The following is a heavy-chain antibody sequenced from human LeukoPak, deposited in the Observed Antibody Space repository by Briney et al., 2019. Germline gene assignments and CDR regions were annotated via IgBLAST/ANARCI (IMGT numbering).Heavy chain of an antibody. CDR3: AKEFLSPQWNSSGWSPAGDY. J-gene: IGHJ4*02. Sequence: PGGSLRLSCAASGFTFSSYAMSWVRQAPGKGLEWVSAISGSGGSTYYADSVKGRFTISRDNSKNTLYLQMNSLRAEDTAVYYCAKEFLSPQWNSSGWSPAGDYWGQGTLVTVSS. V-gene: IGHV3-23*01. D-gene: IGHD6-19*01. CDR2: ISGSGGST. CDR1: GFTFSSYA.